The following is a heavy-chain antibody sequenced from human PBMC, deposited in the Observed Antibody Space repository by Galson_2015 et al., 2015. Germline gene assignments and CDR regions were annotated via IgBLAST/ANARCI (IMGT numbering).Heavy chain of an antibody. Sequence: SLRLSCAASGFTFSSYAMSWVRQAPGKGLEWVSGIRGSGGSTYYADSVKGRFTISRDNSKNTLYLQMNSLRAEDTAVYYCAKLGGIAAAGKTSGERDYWCQGTLVTVSS. J-gene: IGHJ4*02. V-gene: IGHV3-23*01. D-gene: IGHD6-13*01. CDR2: IRGSGGST. CDR3: AKLGGIAAAGKTSGERDY. CDR1: GFTFSSYA.